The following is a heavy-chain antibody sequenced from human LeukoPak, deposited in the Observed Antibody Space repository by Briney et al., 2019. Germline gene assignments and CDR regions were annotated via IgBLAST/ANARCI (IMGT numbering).Heavy chain of an antibody. CDR2: IYYSGST. V-gene: IGHV4-59*01. CDR1: GGSISSYY. Sequence: SETLSLTCTVSGGSISSYYWSWIRQPPGKGLEWIGYIYYSGSTNYNPSLKSRVTISVDTSKNQFSLKLSSVTAADTAVYYCARLWKGDYGDYQFHYWGQGTLVTVSS. D-gene: IGHD4-17*01. CDR3: ARLWKGDYGDYQFHY. J-gene: IGHJ4*02.